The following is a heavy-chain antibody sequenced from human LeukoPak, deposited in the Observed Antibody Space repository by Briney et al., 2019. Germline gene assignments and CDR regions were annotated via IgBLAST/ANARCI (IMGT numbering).Heavy chain of an antibody. CDR3: ARVSPKGYYDSSGYYTY. CDR1: GYTFTGYY. V-gene: IGHV1-2*06. D-gene: IGHD3-22*01. Sequence: ASVKVSCKASGYTFTGYYMHWVRQVPGQGLEWMGRLNPNSGGTNYAQKFQGRVTMTRDTSISTAYMELSRLRSDDTAVYYCARVSPKGYYDSSGYYTYWGQGTLVTVSS. CDR2: LNPNSGGT. J-gene: IGHJ4*02.